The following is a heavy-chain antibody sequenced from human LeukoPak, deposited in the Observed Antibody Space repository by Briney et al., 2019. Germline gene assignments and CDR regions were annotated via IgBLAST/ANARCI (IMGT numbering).Heavy chain of an antibody. CDR2: IIPIFGTA. V-gene: IGHV1-69*06. D-gene: IGHD3-22*01. CDR1: GGTFSSYA. J-gene: IGHJ4*02. Sequence: SVKVSCKASGGTFSSYAISWVRQAPGQGLEWMGRIIPIFGTANYAQKFQGRVTITADKSTSTAYMELSSLRSEDTAVYYCASGYYYDSSGYLDYWGQGALVTVSS. CDR3: ASGYYYDSSGYLDY.